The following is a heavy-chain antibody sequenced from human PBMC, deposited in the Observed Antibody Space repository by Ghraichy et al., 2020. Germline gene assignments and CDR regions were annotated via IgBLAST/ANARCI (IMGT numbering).Heavy chain of an antibody. CDR2: IKQDGSEK. CDR1: GFTFSSYW. Sequence: GGSLRLSCAASGFTFSSYWMSWVRQAPGKGPEWVANIKQDGSEKYYVDSVKGRFTISRDNAKNSLYLQMNSLRAEDTAVYYCARDSAYSSSWSLSGDYYGMDVWGQGTTVTVSS. D-gene: IGHD6-13*01. V-gene: IGHV3-7*01. J-gene: IGHJ6*02. CDR3: ARDSAYSSSWSLSGDYYGMDV.